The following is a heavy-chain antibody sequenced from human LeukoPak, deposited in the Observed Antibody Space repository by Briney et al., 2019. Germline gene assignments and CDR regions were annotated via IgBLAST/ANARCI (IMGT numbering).Heavy chain of an antibody. CDR2: ISSSSSYI. CDR1: GFTFSSYS. J-gene: IGHJ4*02. Sequence: MTGGSLRLSCAASGFTFSSYSMNWVRQAPGKGLEWVSSISSSSSYIYYADSVKGRFTISRDNAKNSLYLQMNSLRAEDTAVYYCASSHYDSSGYSLRWGQGTLVTVSS. CDR3: ASSHYDSSGYSLR. V-gene: IGHV3-21*01. D-gene: IGHD3-22*01.